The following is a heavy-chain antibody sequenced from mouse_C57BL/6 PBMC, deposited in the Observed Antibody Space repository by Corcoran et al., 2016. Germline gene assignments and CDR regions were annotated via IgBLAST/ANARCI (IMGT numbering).Heavy chain of an antibody. CDR1: GYTFTDYY. D-gene: IGHD1-1*01. V-gene: IGHV1-26*01. J-gene: IGHJ2*01. CDR3: ASGTTKDY. Sequence: EVQLQQSGPELVKPGASVKISCKASGYTFTDYYMNWVKPSHGKSLEWIGDINPNNGGTSYNQKFKGKATLTVDKSSSTAYMELRSRTSEDSAVYDCASGTTKDYWGQGTTLTVSS. CDR2: INPNNGGT.